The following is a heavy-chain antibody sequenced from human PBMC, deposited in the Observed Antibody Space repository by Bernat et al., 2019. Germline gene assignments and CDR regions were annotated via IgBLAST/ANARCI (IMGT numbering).Heavy chain of an antibody. V-gene: IGHV3-30*02. J-gene: IGHJ4*02. D-gene: IGHD6-19*01. CDR1: GFTFSSYG. CDR2: IRYDGSNK. Sequence: QVQLVESGGGVVQPGGSLRLSCAASGFTFSSYGMHLVRQAPGKGLEWVAFIRYDGSNKYYADSVKGRFTISRDNSKNTLYLQMNSLRAEDTAVYYCAKDSWQWLVPPWTFDYWGQGTLVTVSS. CDR3: AKDSWQWLVPPWTFDY.